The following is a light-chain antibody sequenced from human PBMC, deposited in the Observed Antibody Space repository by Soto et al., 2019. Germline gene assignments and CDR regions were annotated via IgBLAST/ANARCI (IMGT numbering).Light chain of an antibody. V-gene: IGLV2-14*01. J-gene: IGLJ1*01. CDR2: DVS. CDR1: SSDIGGYNY. CDR3: SSYTSSSTRYL. Sequence: QSALTQPASVSGSPGQSITISCTGTSSDIGGYNYVSWYQLHPGKAPKLMIFDVSNRPSGVSSRFSGSKSGNTASLTISGLQAEDEADYYCSSYTSSSTRYLFGTGTKLTVL.